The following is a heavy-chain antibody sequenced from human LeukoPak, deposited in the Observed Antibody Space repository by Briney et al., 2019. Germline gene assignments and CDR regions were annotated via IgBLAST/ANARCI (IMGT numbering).Heavy chain of an antibody. V-gene: IGHV4-39*07. CDR1: GGSISSSSYY. J-gene: IGHJ5*02. D-gene: IGHD3-9*01. CDR3: ARGETYYDILTGYYNVNWFDP. Sequence: SSETLSLTCTVSGGSISSSSYYWGWIRQPLGKGLEWIGSIYYSGSTYYNPSLKSRVTISVDTSKNQFSLKLSSVTAADTAVYYCARGETYYDILTGYYNVNWFDPWGQGTLVTVSS. CDR2: IYYSGST.